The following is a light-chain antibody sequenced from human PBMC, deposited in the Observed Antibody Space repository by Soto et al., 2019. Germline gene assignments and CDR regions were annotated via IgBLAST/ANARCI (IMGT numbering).Light chain of an antibody. Sequence: EIVLTQSPGTLSLSPGERATLSCKASQSVSNNYLAWYQQKPGQAPRLLIYGASNRATGIPDRFSGSGSGTDCTLTISGLQSEDFAVYYCQQYNNWPLTLGQGTRLEI. J-gene: IGKJ5*01. CDR2: GAS. CDR3: QQYNNWPLT. CDR1: QSVSNNY. V-gene: IGKV3-20*01.